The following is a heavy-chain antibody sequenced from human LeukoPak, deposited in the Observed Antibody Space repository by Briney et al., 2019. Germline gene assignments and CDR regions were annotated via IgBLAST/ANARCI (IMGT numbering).Heavy chain of an antibody. J-gene: IGHJ4*02. D-gene: IGHD3-22*01. CDR3: AKGVDYYDSSGYLGYYFDY. CDR1: GFTFSSYG. V-gene: IGHV3-30*02. Sequence: GGSLRLSCAASGFTFSSYGMHWVRQAPGKGLEWVAFIRYDGSNKYYADSVKGRFTISRDNSKNTLYLQMNSLRAEDTAVYYCAKGVDYYDSSGYLGYYFDYWGQGTLVTVSS. CDR2: IRYDGSNK.